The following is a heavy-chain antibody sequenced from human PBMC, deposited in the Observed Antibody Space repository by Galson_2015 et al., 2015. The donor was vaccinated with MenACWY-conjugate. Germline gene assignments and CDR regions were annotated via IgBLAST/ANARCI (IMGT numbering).Heavy chain of an antibody. J-gene: IGHJ4*02. V-gene: IGHV4-39*01. D-gene: IGHD5-18*01. CDR1: GGSIYSRDYW. CDR2: IHHSETT. Sequence: ETLSLTCSVSGGSIYSRDYWWAWIRQPPGKGLEWIASIHHSETTHYNPSLKSRVPISVDTSKNQFSLILNSVSAADTAVYYCARIPTWGSSYGYFDYWGQGILVAVSS. CDR3: ARIPTWGSSYGYFDY.